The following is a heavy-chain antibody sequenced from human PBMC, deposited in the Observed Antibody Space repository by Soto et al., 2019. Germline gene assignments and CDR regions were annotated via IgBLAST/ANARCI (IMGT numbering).Heavy chain of an antibody. V-gene: IGHV3-7*01. CDR2: IKQDGSEQ. Sequence: GALRLSCAASGLIFTHPWMSWVRQAPGKGLEWVANIKQDGSEQYYVDSVKGRFTISRDNAKNSVYLQMNSLRVEDTALYYCVTPACDATSCYTYDYWGQGTLVTVSS. D-gene: IGHD2-2*02. J-gene: IGHJ4*02. CDR3: VTPACDATSCYTYDY. CDR1: GLIFTHPW.